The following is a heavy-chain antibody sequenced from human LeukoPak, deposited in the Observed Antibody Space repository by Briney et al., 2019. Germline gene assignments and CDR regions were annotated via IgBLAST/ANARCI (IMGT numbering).Heavy chain of an antibody. D-gene: IGHD1-26*01. CDR3: VRGGVGPDY. CDR2: ITDDATT. Sequence: PGGSLRLSCAASGFTFSSAWMHWVRQVPGTGLVWVSRITDDATTTYADSVRGRFTISRDNAKNSLYLQMNSLRAEDTAVYYCVRGGVGPDYWGQGTLVTVSS. J-gene: IGHJ4*02. CDR1: GFTFSSAW. V-gene: IGHV3-74*03.